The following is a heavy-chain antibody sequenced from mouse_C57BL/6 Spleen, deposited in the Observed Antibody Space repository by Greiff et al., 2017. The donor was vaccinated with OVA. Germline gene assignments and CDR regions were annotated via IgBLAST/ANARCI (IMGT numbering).Heavy chain of an antibody. Sequence: EVQLQQSGPELVKPGASVKIPCKASGYTFTDYNMDWVKQSHGKSLEWIGDINPNNGGTIYNQKFKGKATLTVDKSSSTAYMELRSLTSEDTAVYYCARRGTTVTPYPTRVYWYFDVWGTGTTVTVSS. D-gene: IGHD2-1*01. CDR1: GYTFTDYN. CDR3: ARRGTTVTPYPTRVYWYFDV. CDR2: INPNNGGT. V-gene: IGHV1-18*01. J-gene: IGHJ1*03.